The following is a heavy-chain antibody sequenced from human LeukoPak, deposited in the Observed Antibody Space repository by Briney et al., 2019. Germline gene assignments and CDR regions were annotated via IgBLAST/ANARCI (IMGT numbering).Heavy chain of an antibody. V-gene: IGHV4-31*03. D-gene: IGHD6-13*01. CDR3: AREVASAGKGENWFDP. Sequence: SETLSLTCTVSGGSISCGGYYWSWLRQHPGKGLEWIGYIYYSGSTYYNPSLKSRVTISVDTSKNQFSLKLSSVTAADTAVYYCAREVASAGKGENWFDPWGQGTLVTVSS. J-gene: IGHJ5*02. CDR2: IYYSGST. CDR1: GGSISCGGYY.